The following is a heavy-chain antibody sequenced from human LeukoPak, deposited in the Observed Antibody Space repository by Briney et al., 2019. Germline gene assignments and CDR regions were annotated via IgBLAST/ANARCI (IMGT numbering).Heavy chain of an antibody. V-gene: IGHV1-18*01. CDR1: GYTFTSYG. J-gene: IGHJ3*02. CDR2: ISAYNGNT. D-gene: IGHD3-9*01. CDR3: ARGARGYYDILTGYYVAFDI. Sequence: GASVKVSCKASGYTFTSYGISWVRQAPGQGLEWMGWISAYNGNTNYAQKLQGRVTMTTNTSTSIAYMELRSLRSDDTAVYYCARGARGYYDILTGYYVAFDIWGQGTMVTVSS.